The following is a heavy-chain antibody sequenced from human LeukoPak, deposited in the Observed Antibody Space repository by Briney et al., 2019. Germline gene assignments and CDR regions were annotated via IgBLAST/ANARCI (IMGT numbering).Heavy chain of an antibody. Sequence: GGSLRLSCAASGFTFRSYGMHWVRQAPGKGLEWVAFIRYDGNNKYYADSVKGRFTISRDNSKNTVYLQMNSLRAEDTTVYYCAKDPTHFRVWDDYDNTRLNYWGQGTLVTVSS. J-gene: IGHJ4*02. CDR3: AKDPTHFRVWDDYDNTRLNY. D-gene: IGHD3-22*01. V-gene: IGHV3-30*02. CDR2: IRYDGNNK. CDR1: GFTFRSYG.